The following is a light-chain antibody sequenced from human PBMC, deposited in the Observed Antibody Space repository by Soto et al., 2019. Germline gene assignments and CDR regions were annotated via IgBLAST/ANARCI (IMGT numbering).Light chain of an antibody. CDR1: SSNIGAGYD. CDR2: GNS. CDR3: QSYDSNLSGSV. V-gene: IGLV1-40*01. J-gene: IGLJ3*02. Sequence: QSVLTQPPSVSGAPGQRVTISCTGSSSNIGAGYDVHWYQQLPGTAPKLLISGNSNRPSGVPDRFSGSKSGTSASLAITGLQAEDEADYYCQSYDSNLSGSVFGGGTTVTVL.